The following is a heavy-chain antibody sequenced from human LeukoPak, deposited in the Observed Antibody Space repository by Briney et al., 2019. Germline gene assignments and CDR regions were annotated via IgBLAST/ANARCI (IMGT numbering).Heavy chain of an antibody. V-gene: IGHV4-31*03. J-gene: IGHJ4*02. CDR1: GGSISSGDYY. CDR2: IYYSGTT. D-gene: IGHD4-23*01. CDR3: ARGVYGGPLVDY. Sequence: PSETLSLTCTVSGGSISSGDYYWSWIRQHPGKGLEWIGYIYYSGTTYYNPSLKSRVTISVDTSKNQFSLKLSSVTAADTAVYYCARGVYGGPLVDYWGQGTLVTVSS.